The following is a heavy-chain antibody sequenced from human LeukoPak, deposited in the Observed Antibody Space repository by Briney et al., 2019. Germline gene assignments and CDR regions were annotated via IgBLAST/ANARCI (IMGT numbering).Heavy chain of an antibody. CDR2: IFQSEST. CDR3: ARGSMGHWFDS. J-gene: IGHJ5*01. V-gene: IGHV4-30-2*01. Sequence: SQTLSLTCAVSGGSISSGGYSWSWIRQPPGKGLEWIGYIFQSESTYYNPSLKSRVTISVDRSKNHFSLNLTSVTAADTAVYYCARGSMGHWFDSWGQGTLVTISS. CDR1: GGSISSGGYS. D-gene: IGHD2-8*01.